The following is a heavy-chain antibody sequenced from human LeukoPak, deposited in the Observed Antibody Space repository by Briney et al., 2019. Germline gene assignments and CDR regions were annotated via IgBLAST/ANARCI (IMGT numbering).Heavy chain of an antibody. CDR2: IKSKTDGGTT. CDR1: GFTFSNAW. J-gene: IGHJ6*03. Sequence: GGSLRLSCAASGFTFSNAWMSWVRQAPGKGLEWVGRIKSKTDGGTTDYAAPVKGRFTISRDDSKNTLYLQMNSLKTEDTAVYYCTTDPGYSSSWGYYYMDVWGKGTTVTVSS. CDR3: TTDPGYSSSWGYYYMDV. D-gene: IGHD6-13*01. V-gene: IGHV3-15*01.